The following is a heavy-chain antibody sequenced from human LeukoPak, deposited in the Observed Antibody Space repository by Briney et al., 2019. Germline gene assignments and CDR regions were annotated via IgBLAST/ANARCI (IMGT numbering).Heavy chain of an antibody. J-gene: IGHJ4*02. CDR1: GGSISSSSYY. CDR3: ARSRAGIAAAGN. D-gene: IGHD6-13*01. CDR2: IYYSGST. Sequence: SETLSLTCTVSGGSISSSSYYWGWIRQPPGKGLEWIGSIYYSGSTYYNPPLKSRVTISVDTSKNQFSLKLSSVTAADTAVYYCARSRAGIAAAGNWGQGTLVTVSS. V-gene: IGHV4-39*01.